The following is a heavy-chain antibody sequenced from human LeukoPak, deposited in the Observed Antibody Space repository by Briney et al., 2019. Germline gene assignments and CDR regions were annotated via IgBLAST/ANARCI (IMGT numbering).Heavy chain of an antibody. Sequence: GWSLRLSCAASGFTFSSYGMHWVRQAPGKGLEWVAVISYDGSNKYYADSVRGRFTISRDNSKNTLYLQMNSLRAEDTAVYYCAKDHPILRYFDWFGYFDYWGQGTLVTVSS. CDR3: AKDHPILRYFDWFGYFDY. D-gene: IGHD3-9*01. J-gene: IGHJ4*02. CDR1: GFTFSSYG. V-gene: IGHV3-30*18. CDR2: ISYDGSNK.